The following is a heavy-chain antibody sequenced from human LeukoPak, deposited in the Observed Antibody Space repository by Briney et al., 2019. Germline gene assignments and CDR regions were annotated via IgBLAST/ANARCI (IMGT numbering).Heavy chain of an antibody. CDR3: ARGGGSPFDY. D-gene: IGHD3-16*01. CDR1: GFTFSSYA. V-gene: IGHV3-30*04. Sequence: GGSLRLSCAASGFTFSSYAMHWVRQAPGKGLEWVAVISYDGSNKYYADSVKGRFTISRDNSKNTLYLQMNSLRAEDTAVYYCARGGGSPFDYWGQGTLVTVSS. CDR2: ISYDGSNK. J-gene: IGHJ4*02.